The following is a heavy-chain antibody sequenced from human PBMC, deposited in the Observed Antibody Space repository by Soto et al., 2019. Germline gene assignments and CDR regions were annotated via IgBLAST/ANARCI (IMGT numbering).Heavy chain of an antibody. CDR3: ARFPCHCTSTSCYGYYVMDV. J-gene: IGHJ6*02. Sequence: SETLSLTCTVSGGSISSYYWSWSRQPPGKGLEWIGYIYYSGSTNYNPSLKSRVTTSVDTSKNQFSLKLSSVIAADTAVYYCARFPCHCTSTSCYGYYVMDVWFQGTSVT. V-gene: IGHV4-59*08. D-gene: IGHD2-2*01. CDR1: GGSISSYY. CDR2: IYYSGST.